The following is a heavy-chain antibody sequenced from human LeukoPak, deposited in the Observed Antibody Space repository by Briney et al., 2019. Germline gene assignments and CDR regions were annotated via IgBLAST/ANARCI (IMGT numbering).Heavy chain of an antibody. V-gene: IGHV3-23*01. J-gene: IGHJ4*02. CDR2: TGSNGVT. CDR3: ARDGKGRNRIGYYFDY. Sequence: GGSLRLSCTGSGFTFRTYAFSWVRQAPGKGLEWVSATGSNGVTYYADSVKGRFTISRDNSKNSLYLQMNSLRAEDTAVYYCARDGKGRNRIGYYFDYWGQGTLVTVSS. CDR1: GFTFRTYA. D-gene: IGHD3-10*01.